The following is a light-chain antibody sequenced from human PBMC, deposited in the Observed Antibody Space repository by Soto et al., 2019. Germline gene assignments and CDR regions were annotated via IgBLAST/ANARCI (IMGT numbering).Light chain of an antibody. CDR3: QQYGNAPFT. Sequence: EIVLTQSPGTLSFSPGERATLTCRASQSVSSSYLAWFQQKPGQAPRLLIYGASSRATGIPDRFSGSGSGTDFTLTSSRLEHEDFAVYYCQQYGNAPFTFGPGTKVDIK. CDR1: QSVSSSY. CDR2: GAS. V-gene: IGKV3-20*01. J-gene: IGKJ3*01.